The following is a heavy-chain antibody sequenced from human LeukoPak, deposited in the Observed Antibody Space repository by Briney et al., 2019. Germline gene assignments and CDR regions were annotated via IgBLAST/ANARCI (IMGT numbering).Heavy chain of an antibody. CDR2: IKQDGSEK. CDR1: EFTFSSYW. V-gene: IGHV3-7*01. Sequence: GGSLRLSCAASEFTFSSYWMSWVRQAPGKGLEWVANIKQDGSEKYYVDSVKGRFTISRDNAKNSLYLQMNSLRAEDTAVYYCARAGPGYSGYDAYYFDYWGQGTLVTVSS. CDR3: ARAGPGYSGYDAYYFDY. D-gene: IGHD5-12*01. J-gene: IGHJ4*02.